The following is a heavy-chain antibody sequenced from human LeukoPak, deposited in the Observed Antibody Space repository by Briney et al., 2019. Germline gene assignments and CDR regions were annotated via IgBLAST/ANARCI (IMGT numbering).Heavy chain of an antibody. Sequence: GGSLRLSCAASGFTVSSNYMSWVRQAPGKGLEWVSVIYSGGSTYYADSVKGRFTISRDNSKNTLYLQMNSLRAEDTAVYYCAREYRGSRRSDAFDIWGQGTMVTVSS. D-gene: IGHD3-10*01. CDR3: AREYRGSRRSDAFDI. CDR2: IYSGGST. V-gene: IGHV3-66*01. CDR1: GFTVSSNY. J-gene: IGHJ3*02.